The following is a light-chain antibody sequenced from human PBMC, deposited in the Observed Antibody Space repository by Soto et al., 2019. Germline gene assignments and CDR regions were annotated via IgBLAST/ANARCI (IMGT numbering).Light chain of an antibody. CDR1: QSIRSR. J-gene: IGKJ5*01. CDR3: QQYNDWPPIT. Sequence: DFQMTQSPSTLSASVGERVTITCRASQSIRSRLAWFQQKPGKAPKLLIYDASSLESGVPQRFSGSGSGTEFTLTTSSLQTDDFSTYYCQQYNDWPPITFGQGTRVEIK. CDR2: DAS. V-gene: IGKV1-5*01.